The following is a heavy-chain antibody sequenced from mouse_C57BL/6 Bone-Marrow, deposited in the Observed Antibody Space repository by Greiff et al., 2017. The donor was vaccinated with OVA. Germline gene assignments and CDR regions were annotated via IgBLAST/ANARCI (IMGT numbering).Heavy chain of an antibody. D-gene: IGHD2-4*01. CDR1: GISITTGNYR. V-gene: IGHV3-5*01. Sequence: DVQLVESGPGLVKPSQTVFLSCTVTGISITTGNYRWSWIRQFPGNKLEWIGYIYYSGTITYNPSLTSRTTITRDTPKNQFFLKMNSLTAEDTATYYCARSDSDWYFDVWGTGTTVTVSS. J-gene: IGHJ1*03. CDR2: IYYSGTI. CDR3: ARSDSDWYFDV.